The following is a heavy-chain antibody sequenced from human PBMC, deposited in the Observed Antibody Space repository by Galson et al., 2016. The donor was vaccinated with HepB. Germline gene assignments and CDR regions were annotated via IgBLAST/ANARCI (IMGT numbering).Heavy chain of an antibody. CDR3: ARGEGYNLY. J-gene: IGHJ4*02. CDR1: GMSISSYS. D-gene: IGHD5-24*01. Sequence: SETLSLTCTVSGMSISSYSWSWFRQPPEKGLEWIGYAFYSGITNYNPSLKSRVTISIDTSKNQFSLKLSSVTAADTAVYYCARGEGYNLYWGQGTLVTVSA. V-gene: IGHV4-59*08. CDR2: AFYSGIT.